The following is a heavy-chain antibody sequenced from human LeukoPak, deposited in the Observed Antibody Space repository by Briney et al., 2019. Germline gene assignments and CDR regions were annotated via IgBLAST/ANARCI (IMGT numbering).Heavy chain of an antibody. D-gene: IGHD3-22*01. CDR2: IYYSGST. V-gene: IGHV4-39*01. CDR3: ARQSASDYYDSSDSFDY. Sequence: SETLSLTCTVSGGSISSSNYYWGWIRQPPGKGLEWIGSIYYSGSTYYNPFLKSRVTISVDTSKNQFSLKLSSVTAADTAVYYCARQSASDYYDSSDSFDYWGQGTLVTVSS. J-gene: IGHJ4*02. CDR1: GGSISSSNYY.